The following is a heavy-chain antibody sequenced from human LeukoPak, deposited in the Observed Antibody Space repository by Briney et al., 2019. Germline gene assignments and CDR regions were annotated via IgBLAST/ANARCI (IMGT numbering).Heavy chain of an antibody. Sequence: GGSLRLSCAASGFTFSSYSMNWVRQAPGKVLEWVSSISSSSSYIYYADSVKGRFTISRDNAKNSLYLQMNSLRAEDTAVYYCARFGELFYFDYWGQGTLVTVSS. CDR1: GFTFSSYS. CDR2: ISSSSSYI. D-gene: IGHD3-10*01. V-gene: IGHV3-21*01. CDR3: ARFGELFYFDY. J-gene: IGHJ4*02.